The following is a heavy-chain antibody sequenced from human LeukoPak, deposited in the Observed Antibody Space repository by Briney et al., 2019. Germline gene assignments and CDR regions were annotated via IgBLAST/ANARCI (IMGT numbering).Heavy chain of an antibody. D-gene: IGHD5-18*01. J-gene: IGHJ6*02. CDR3: ARAIGGYSYGYHGCYGMDV. Sequence: PSETLSVTCAVYGGSLSGYYWSWIRQPPGKGLEWIGEINHSGSTNYNPSLKSRVTISVDTSKNQFSLKLSSVTAADTAVYYCARAIGGYSYGYHGCYGMDVWGQGTTVTVSS. V-gene: IGHV4-34*01. CDR2: INHSGST. CDR1: GGSLSGYY.